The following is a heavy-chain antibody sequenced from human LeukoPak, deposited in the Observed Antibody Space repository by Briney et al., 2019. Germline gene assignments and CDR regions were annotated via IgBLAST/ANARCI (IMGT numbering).Heavy chain of an antibody. CDR2: MNPNSGNT. CDR3: ARVPRRGYCSGGSCYYFDY. J-gene: IGHJ4*02. Sequence: ASVKVSCKASGYTFTSYDINWVRQATGQGLEWMGWMNPNSGNTGYAQKLQGRVTMTRNPSIRTAYMELSSLRSEDTAVYYCARVPRRGYCSGGSCYYFDYWGQGTLVTVSS. CDR1: GYTFTSYD. D-gene: IGHD2-15*01. V-gene: IGHV1-8*01.